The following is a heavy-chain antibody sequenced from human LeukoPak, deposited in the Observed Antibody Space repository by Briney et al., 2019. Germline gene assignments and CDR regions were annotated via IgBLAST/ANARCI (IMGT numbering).Heavy chain of an antibody. CDR1: GDSISGFY. J-gene: IGHJ4*02. CDR2: IYHSGST. Sequence: PSETLSLTCAVSGDSISGFYWGWIRQPPGEGLEWIGSIYHSGSTYYNPSLKSRVTISVDTSKNQFSLKLSSVTAADTAVYYCARILAAAGTGGGDYWGQGTLVTVSS. V-gene: IGHV4-38-2*01. D-gene: IGHD6-13*01. CDR3: ARILAAAGTGGGDY.